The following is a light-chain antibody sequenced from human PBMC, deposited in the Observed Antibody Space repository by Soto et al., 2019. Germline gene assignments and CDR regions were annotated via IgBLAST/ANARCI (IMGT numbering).Light chain of an antibody. V-gene: IGKV3-20*01. CDR3: QQYGNSPLT. J-gene: IGKJ1*01. CDR2: LAS. Sequence: EIVLTQSPGTLSLSPGDRATLSCRASQSVSSNSLAWYQQKPGQAPRLLIYLASIRATGIPDRFSGSGSGTDFTLTINSLEPEDFAVYYCQQYGNSPLTFGQGTKVEVK. CDR1: QSVSSNS.